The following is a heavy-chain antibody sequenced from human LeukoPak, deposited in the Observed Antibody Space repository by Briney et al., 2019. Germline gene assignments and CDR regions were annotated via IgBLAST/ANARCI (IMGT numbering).Heavy chain of an antibody. J-gene: IGHJ6*03. Sequence: SETLSLTCTVSGGSITSTSYYWGWIRQPPGKGLEWIGSIYYSGSTYYNPSLKSRVTISVDTSKNQFSLKLSSVTAADTAVYYCARHAPGYYYYMDVWGKGTTVTVSS. CDR3: ARHAPGYYYYMDV. D-gene: IGHD1-14*01. CDR2: IYYSGST. V-gene: IGHV4-39*01. CDR1: GGSITSTSYY.